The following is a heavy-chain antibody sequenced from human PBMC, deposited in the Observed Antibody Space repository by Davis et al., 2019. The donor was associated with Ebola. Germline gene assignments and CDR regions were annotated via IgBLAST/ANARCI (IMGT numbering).Heavy chain of an antibody. CDR1: GYTFTSYG. CDR2: INPHNGNT. V-gene: IGHV1-18*01. D-gene: IGHD1-1*01. J-gene: IGHJ4*02. CDR3: ARAQFPTTSDH. Sequence: AASVKVSCKASGYTFTSYGISWVRQAPGQGLEWMGWINPHNGNTNYAQNVQGRVTITTDPSTSTAYMEVGILRSDDTAVYYCARAQFPTTSDHWGQGTLVTVSS.